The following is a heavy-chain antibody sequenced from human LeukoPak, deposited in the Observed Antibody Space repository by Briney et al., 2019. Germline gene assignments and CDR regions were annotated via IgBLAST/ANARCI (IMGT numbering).Heavy chain of an antibody. V-gene: IGHV4-61*01. Sequence: SETLSLTCTVSGGSVSSGSYYWSWIRQPPGKGLEWIGYIYYSGSTNYNPSLKSRVTITVDTSKNQFSLKLSSVTAADTAVYYCARDSGSYYNWFDPWGQGTLVTVSS. D-gene: IGHD1-26*01. CDR2: IYYSGST. CDR3: ARDSGSYYNWFDP. CDR1: GGSVSSGSYY. J-gene: IGHJ5*02.